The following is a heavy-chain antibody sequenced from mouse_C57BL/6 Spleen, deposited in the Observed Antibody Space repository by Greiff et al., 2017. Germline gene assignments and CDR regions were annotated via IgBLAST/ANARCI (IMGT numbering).Heavy chain of an antibody. V-gene: IGHV1-64*01. CDR2: IHPNSGST. CDR1: GYTFTSYW. Sequence: QVQLQQPGAELVKPGASVKLSCKASGYTFTSYWMHWVKQRPGQGLEWIGVIHPNSGSTNYNEKFKSKATLTVDKSSSTAYMQLSSLTSEDSAVYYGARSLYCGSSYYFDDWGQGTTLTVSS. D-gene: IGHD1-1*01. CDR3: ARSLYCGSSYYFDD. J-gene: IGHJ2*01.